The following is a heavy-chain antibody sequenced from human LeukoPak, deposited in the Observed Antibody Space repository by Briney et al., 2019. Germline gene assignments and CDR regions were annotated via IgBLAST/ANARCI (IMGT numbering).Heavy chain of an antibody. J-gene: IGHJ4*02. CDR1: GYTFTSYY. CDR2: INPSGGST. Sequence: ASVKVSCKASGYTFTSYYMHWVRQAPGQGLEWMGIINPSGGSTSYAQKFQGRVTLTRDTSTGTVYMDLSSLRSEDTAVYYCARQVGAIDYWGQGTLVTVSS. V-gene: IGHV1-46*03. D-gene: IGHD1-26*01. CDR3: ARQVGAIDY.